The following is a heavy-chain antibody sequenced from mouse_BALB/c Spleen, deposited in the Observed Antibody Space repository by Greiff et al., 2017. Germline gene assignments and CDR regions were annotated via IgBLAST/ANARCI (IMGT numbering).Heavy chain of an antibody. J-gene: IGHJ3*01. CDR2: ISSGGSYT. CDR3: TRDEAWFAY. CDR1: GFTFSSYT. Sequence: EVKVVESGGGLVKPGGSLKLSCAASGFTFSSYTMSWVRQTPEKRLEWVATISSGGSYTYYPDSVKGRFTISRDNAKNTLYLQMSSLKSEDTAMYYCTRDEAWFAYWGQGTLVTVSA. V-gene: IGHV5-6-4*01.